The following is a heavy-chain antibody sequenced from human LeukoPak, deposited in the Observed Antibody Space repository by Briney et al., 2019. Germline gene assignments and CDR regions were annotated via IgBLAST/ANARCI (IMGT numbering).Heavy chain of an antibody. Sequence: GGSLRLPCAASGFTVSSNYMSWVRQAPGEGLEWVSVIYSGGSTYYADSVKGRFTISRDNSKNTLYLQMNSLRAEDTAVYYCASSGWSEDYFDYWGQGTLVTVSS. D-gene: IGHD6-19*01. CDR2: IYSGGST. V-gene: IGHV3-66*01. CDR3: ASSGWSEDYFDY. J-gene: IGHJ4*02. CDR1: GFTVSSNY.